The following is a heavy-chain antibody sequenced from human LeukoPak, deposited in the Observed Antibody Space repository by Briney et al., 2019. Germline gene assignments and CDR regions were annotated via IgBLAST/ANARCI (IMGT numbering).Heavy chain of an antibody. J-gene: IGHJ4*02. D-gene: IGHD4/OR15-4a*01. V-gene: IGHV3-21*04. Sequence: GGSLRLSCAASGFTFSSYGMHWVRQAPGKGLEWVSSISFSGTYIYYADSLKGRITISRDNARRSLFLQMNSLRAEDTAVYYCAKGGAGAKPYYFDYWGQGTLVTVSS. CDR3: AKGGAGAKPYYFDY. CDR2: ISFSGTYI. CDR1: GFTFSSYG.